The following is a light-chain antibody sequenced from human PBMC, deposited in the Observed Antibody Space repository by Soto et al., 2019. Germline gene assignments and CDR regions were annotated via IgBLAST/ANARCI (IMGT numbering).Light chain of an antibody. CDR3: QQSYSTPVE. CDR1: QSISSY. V-gene: IGKV1-39*01. J-gene: IGKJ1*01. Sequence: DIQMTQSPSSLSASVGDRVTITCRASQSISSYLNWYQQKPGKAPKLLIYAASSLQSGVPSRFSGSGSGTDFTLTISSLQPEDFATYYCQQSYSTPVEFGQRTKVEIK. CDR2: AAS.